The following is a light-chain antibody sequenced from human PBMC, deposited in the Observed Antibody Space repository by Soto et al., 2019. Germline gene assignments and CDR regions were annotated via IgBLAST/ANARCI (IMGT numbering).Light chain of an antibody. CDR1: QSIISW. Sequence: DIEMTQSPSTLSASVGDRVTIPCRVSQSIISWLAWYQQKPDKAPKLLIYKASSLETGVPSRFSGSGSGTEFTLTISSLQPDDFATYYCQQYNSYSRSFGQGTKVDIK. V-gene: IGKV1-5*03. J-gene: IGKJ1*01. CDR3: QQYNSYSRS. CDR2: KAS.